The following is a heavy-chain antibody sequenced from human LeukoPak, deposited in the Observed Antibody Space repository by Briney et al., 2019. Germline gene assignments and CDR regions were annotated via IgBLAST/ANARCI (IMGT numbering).Heavy chain of an antibody. CDR3: ARRIQLWLQVEDY. CDR2: IYHSGST. J-gene: IGHJ4*02. Sequence: SETLSLTCAVSGSSISSGYYWGWIRRPPGKGLAWVGSIYHSGSTYYNPSLKSRVTISADTSKNQYSLKLSSVTAADTAVYYCARRIQLWLQVEDYWGQGTLVTVSS. V-gene: IGHV4-38-2*01. CDR1: GSSISSGYY. D-gene: IGHD5-18*01.